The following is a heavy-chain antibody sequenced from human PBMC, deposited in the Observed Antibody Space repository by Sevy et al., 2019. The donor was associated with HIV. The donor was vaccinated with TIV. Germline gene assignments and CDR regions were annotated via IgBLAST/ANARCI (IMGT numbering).Heavy chain of an antibody. V-gene: IGHV4-38-2*01. J-gene: IGHJ6*03. CDR2: IYHSGST. CDR1: GYSISSGYY. CDR3: ARAAAKHYYYYYSDV. D-gene: IGHD6-13*01. Sequence: SETLSLTCAVSGYSISSGYYWGWIRQPPGKGLEWIGSIYHSGSTYYNPSLKSRVTISVDTSKNQFSLKLSSVTAADTAVYYCARAAAKHYYYYYSDVWGKGTTVTVSS.